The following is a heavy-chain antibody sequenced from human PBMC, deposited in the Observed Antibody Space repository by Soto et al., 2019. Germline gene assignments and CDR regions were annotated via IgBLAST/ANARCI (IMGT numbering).Heavy chain of an antibody. D-gene: IGHD3-3*01. Sequence: SETLSLTCAVYGGSFSGYYWSWIRQPPGKGLEWIGEINHSGSTNYNPSLKSRVTISVDTSKNQFSLKLSSVTAADTAVYYCARASDFWSGYPRRPFDYWGQGTLVTVSS. J-gene: IGHJ4*02. CDR3: ARASDFWSGYPRRPFDY. CDR2: INHSGST. V-gene: IGHV4-34*01. CDR1: GGSFSGYY.